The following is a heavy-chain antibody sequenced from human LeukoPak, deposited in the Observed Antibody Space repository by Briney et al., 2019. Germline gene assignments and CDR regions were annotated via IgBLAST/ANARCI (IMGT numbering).Heavy chain of an antibody. Sequence: SVKVSCKASGYTFTSYGISWVRQAPGQGLEWMGGIIPIFGTANYAQKFQGRVTITADESTSTAYMELSSLRSEDTAVYYCARGGRPYYDILTGPFFDYWGQGTLVTVSS. D-gene: IGHD3-9*01. J-gene: IGHJ4*02. CDR2: IIPIFGTA. V-gene: IGHV1-69*13. CDR3: ARGGRPYYDILTGPFFDY. CDR1: GYTFTSYG.